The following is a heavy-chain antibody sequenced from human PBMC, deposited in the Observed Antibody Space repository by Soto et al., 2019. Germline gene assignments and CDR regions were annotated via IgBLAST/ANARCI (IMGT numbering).Heavy chain of an antibody. Sequence: LSLTCTVSGGSISSSSYYWGWIRQPPGKGLEWIGSIYYSGSTYYNPSLKSRVTISVDTSKNQFSLKLSSVTAADTAVYYCARLYCSSTSCYWGNWFDPWGQGTLVTVSS. V-gene: IGHV4-39*01. CDR1: GGSISSSSYY. D-gene: IGHD2-2*01. J-gene: IGHJ5*02. CDR2: IYYSGST. CDR3: ARLYCSSTSCYWGNWFDP.